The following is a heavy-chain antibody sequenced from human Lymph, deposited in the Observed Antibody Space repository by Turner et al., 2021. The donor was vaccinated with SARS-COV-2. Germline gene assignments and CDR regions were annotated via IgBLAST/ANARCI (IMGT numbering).Heavy chain of an antibody. V-gene: IGHV3-30*04. J-gene: IGHJ4*02. CDR1: GITFSSYA. Sequence: QVQLVDSGGGGFQPGRSLRPSCAASGITFSSYAMHWVRQGPGKGLEWVALRSNDGSNKYYADSVKGRFTITRDNSKNTLYLQMNSLRAEDTAVYYCAREMGAGSDYWGQGTLVTVSS. D-gene: IGHD3-10*01. CDR2: RSNDGSNK. CDR3: AREMGAGSDY.